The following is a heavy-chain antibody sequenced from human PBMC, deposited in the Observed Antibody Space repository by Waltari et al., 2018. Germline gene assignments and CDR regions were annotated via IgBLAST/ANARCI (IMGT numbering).Heavy chain of an antibody. V-gene: IGHV4-61*02. J-gene: IGHJ4*02. CDR3: VRDWGGDDSGSV. D-gene: IGHD3-10*01. CDR2: IYSSGTT. CDR1: GVSLSRGTYY. Sequence: QVQLQESGPRLVKPSQPLSLTCTVSGVSLSRGTYYWSWTRQSAGRGLEWIGRIYSSGTTKYNPSLKSRVSISIDRSKNQFFVRLTSATAADSAIYYCVRDWGGDDSGSVWGRGAPVTVSS.